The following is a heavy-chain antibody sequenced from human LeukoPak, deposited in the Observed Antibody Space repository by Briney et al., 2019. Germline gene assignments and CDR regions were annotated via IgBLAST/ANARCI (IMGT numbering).Heavy chain of an antibody. CDR3: AKNGQSGFSFDP. CDR1: GFTFSSYA. J-gene: IGHJ5*02. CDR2: GSDIGGT. D-gene: IGHD3-3*01. Sequence: PGGSLRLSCAASGFTFSSYAMTWIRQSPGKGLEWIGEGSDIGGTKFNPSLKSRVSISADTSKNQFSLKLTSMTAADTAVYYCAKNGQSGFSFDPWGQGTLVTVSS. V-gene: IGHV4-34*08.